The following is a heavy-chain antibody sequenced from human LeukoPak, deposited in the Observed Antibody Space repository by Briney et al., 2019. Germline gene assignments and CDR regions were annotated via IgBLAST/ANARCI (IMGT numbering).Heavy chain of an antibody. D-gene: IGHD5-12*01. Sequence: PSETLSLTCAVYGGSFSGYYWSWISQPPGKGLEWIGEINHSGDTNYNPSLKSRVTMSVDTSKNQFSLKVTSVTAADTAVYFCARPSXGGYGYWGQGTLVTVSS. V-gene: IGHV4-34*01. CDR2: INHSGDT. J-gene: IGHJ4*02. CDR3: ARPSXGGYGY. CDR1: GGSFSGYY.